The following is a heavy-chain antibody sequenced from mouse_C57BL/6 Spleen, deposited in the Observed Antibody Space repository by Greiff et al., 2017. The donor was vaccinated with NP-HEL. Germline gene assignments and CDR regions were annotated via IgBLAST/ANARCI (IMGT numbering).Heavy chain of an antibody. CDR2: IYPGDRDT. V-gene: IGHV1-82*01. J-gene: IGHJ2*01. D-gene: IGHD1-1*01. CDR3: AREETTPDY. Sequence: QVQLKESGPELVKPGASVKISCKASGYAFSSSWMNWVKQRPGKGLEWIGRIYPGDRDTNYNGKFKGKATLTADKSSSTAYMQLSSLTSEDSAVYFCAREETTPDYWGQGTTLTVSS. CDR1: GYAFSSSW.